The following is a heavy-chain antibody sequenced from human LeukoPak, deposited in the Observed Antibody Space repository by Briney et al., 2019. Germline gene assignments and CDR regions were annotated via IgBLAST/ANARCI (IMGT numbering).Heavy chain of an antibody. J-gene: IGHJ4*02. Sequence: GGSLRLSCAASGFTFSSYSMNWVRQAPGKGLEWVSYISSSSSTIYYADSVKGRFTISRDNAKNSLYLQMNSLRDEDTAVYYCARAHRRIQLWSGGDYWGQGTLVTVSS. D-gene: IGHD5-18*01. CDR2: ISSSSSTI. V-gene: IGHV3-48*02. CDR3: ARAHRRIQLWSGGDY. CDR1: GFTFSSYS.